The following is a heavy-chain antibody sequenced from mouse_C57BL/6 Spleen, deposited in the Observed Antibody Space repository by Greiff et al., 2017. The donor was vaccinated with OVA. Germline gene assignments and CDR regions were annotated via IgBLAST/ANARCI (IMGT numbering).Heavy chain of an antibody. CDR2: IDPSDSYT. CDR3: ATGGEYYFDY. V-gene: IGHV1-50*01. Sequence: VQLQQPGAELVKPGASVKLSCKASGYTFTSYWMQWVKQRPGQGLEWIGEIDPSDSYTNYNQKFKGKATLTVDTSSSTAYMQLSSLTSEDSAVYYCATGGEYYFDYWGQGTTLTVSS. J-gene: IGHJ2*01. D-gene: IGHD3-1*01. CDR1: GYTFTSYW.